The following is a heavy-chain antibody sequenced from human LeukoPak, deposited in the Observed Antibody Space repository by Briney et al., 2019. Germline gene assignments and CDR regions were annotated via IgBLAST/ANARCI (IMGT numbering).Heavy chain of an antibody. D-gene: IGHD1-20*01. V-gene: IGHV4-4*07. Sequence: KPSETLSLTCTVSGGSISSYYWSWIRQPAGKGLEWIGRIYTSGSTNYNPSLKSRVTISVDTSKNQFSLKLSSVTAADTAVYYCARDKRITGTLRYYYYMDVWGKGTTVTVSS. CDR3: ARDKRITGTLRYYYYMDV. CDR2: IYTSGST. CDR1: GGSISSYY. J-gene: IGHJ6*03.